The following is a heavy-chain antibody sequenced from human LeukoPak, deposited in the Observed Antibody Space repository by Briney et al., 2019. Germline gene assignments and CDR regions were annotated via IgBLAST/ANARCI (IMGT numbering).Heavy chain of an antibody. D-gene: IGHD2-2*02. CDR3: AKVTRDIVVVPAAIHRSQYYYYGMDV. CDR2: ISGSGGST. J-gene: IGHJ6*02. CDR1: GFTFSSYA. V-gene: IGHV3-23*01. Sequence: GGSLRLSCAASGFTFSSYAMSWVRQAPGKGLEWVSAISGSGGSTYYADSVKGRFTISRDNSKNTLYLQMNSLRAEDTAVYYCAKVTRDIVVVPAAIHRSQYYYYGMDVWGQGTTVTVSS.